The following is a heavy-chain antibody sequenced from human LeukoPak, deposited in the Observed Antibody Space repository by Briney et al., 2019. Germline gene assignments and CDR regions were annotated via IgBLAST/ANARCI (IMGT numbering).Heavy chain of an antibody. J-gene: IGHJ4*02. Sequence: SETLSLTCTVSGGSISSYYWSWIRQPAAKALEWVGRIYTSGSTTYNASLKSRVTMSVDTSKNQFSLNLTSVTAADTAVYYCARDRGSGIDSWGQGTLVTVSS. CDR3: ARDRGSGIDS. D-gene: IGHD3-10*01. V-gene: IGHV4-4*07. CDR1: GGSISSYY. CDR2: IYTSGST.